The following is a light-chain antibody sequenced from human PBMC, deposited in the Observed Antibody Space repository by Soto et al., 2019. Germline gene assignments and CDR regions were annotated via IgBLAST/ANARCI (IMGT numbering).Light chain of an antibody. V-gene: IGKV3-11*01. J-gene: IGKJ1*01. CDR1: QSVSHY. CDR2: DVS. CDR3: QQYARLPRT. Sequence: EIILTQSPATLSLSPGDRATLSCRASQSVSHYLAWYQQKPGQAPRLLIYDVSNRATGIPARFSGSGSGTDFTLTISRLEPDDFAVYYCQQYARLPRTFGQGTKVEIK.